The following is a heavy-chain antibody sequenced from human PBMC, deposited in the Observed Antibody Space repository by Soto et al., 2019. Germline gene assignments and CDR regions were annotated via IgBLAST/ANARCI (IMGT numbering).Heavy chain of an antibody. Sequence: SETLSLTCTVSGGSISSYYWTWIRQPPGKGLEWIGSIYYSGSTNYNPSLKSRVTISVDTSKNQFSLKLSSVTAADTAVYYCARGSRPYCGGECYPDHWGQGTLVTVSS. CDR3: ARGSRPYCGGECYPDH. J-gene: IGHJ4*02. CDR1: GGSISSYY. V-gene: IGHV4-59*01. D-gene: IGHD2-21*01. CDR2: IYYSGST.